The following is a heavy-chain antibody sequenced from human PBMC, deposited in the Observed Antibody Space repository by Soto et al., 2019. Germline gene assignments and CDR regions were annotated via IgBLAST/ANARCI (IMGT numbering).Heavy chain of an antibody. V-gene: IGHV1-18*01. CDR1: GYTFTSYG. J-gene: IGHJ4*02. CDR2: ISAYNDNT. CDR3: AMSTGYSYGKGPLFYFDY. Sequence: ASVKVSCKASGYTFTSYGLSWVRQAPGQGLEWMGWISAYNDNTNYAQKLQGRVTITTDTSTSTAYMELRSLRSDDTAVYYCAMSTGYSYGKGPLFYFDYWVQGTLVTVSS. D-gene: IGHD5-18*01.